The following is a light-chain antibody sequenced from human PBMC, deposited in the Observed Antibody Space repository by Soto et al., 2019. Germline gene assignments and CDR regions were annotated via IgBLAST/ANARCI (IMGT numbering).Light chain of an antibody. CDR1: QSVSSY. CDR3: QHRMYWPLT. J-gene: IGKJ5*01. CDR2: DAS. V-gene: IGKV3-11*01. Sequence: EIVLTQSPATLSLSPGERATLSCRASQSVSSYLLWYQQKPGQAPRLLIYDASNRATGIPARFSGSGSETDFTLTISSLEPEDFAVYYCQHRMYWPLTFGQGTRLEI.